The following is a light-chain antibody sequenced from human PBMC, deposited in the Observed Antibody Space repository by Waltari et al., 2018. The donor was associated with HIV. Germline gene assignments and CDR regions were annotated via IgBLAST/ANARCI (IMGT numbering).Light chain of an antibody. CDR1: QGISSN. V-gene: IGKV1-9*01. CDR3: QHLNSFPPFT. J-gene: IGKJ3*01. CDR2: AAS. Sequence: DFQLTQSPSFLSASVGDRVVITCRASQGISSNLAWYQQKPGLAPKLLIYAASSLPSGVPSRFSGCGSGTQFTLTIRNLQPEDFATYYCQHLNSFPPFTFGPGTTVDVK.